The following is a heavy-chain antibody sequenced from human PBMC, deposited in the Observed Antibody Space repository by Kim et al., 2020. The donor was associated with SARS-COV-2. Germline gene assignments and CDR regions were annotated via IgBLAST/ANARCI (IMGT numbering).Heavy chain of an antibody. CDR2: IYWDDDK. J-gene: IGHJ4*02. CDR1: GFSLSTSGVG. D-gene: IGHD3-3*01. V-gene: IGHV2-5*02. Sequence: SGPTLVNPTQTLTLTCTFSGFSLSTSGVGVGWIRQPPGKALEWLALIYWDDDKRYSPSLKSRLTITKDTSKNLVVLTMTNMDPMDTATYYCVHKNGVWSGSYFDYWGQGTLVTVSS. CDR3: VHKNGVWSGSYFDY.